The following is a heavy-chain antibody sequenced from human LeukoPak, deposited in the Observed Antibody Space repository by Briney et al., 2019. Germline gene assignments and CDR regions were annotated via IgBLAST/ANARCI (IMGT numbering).Heavy chain of an antibody. Sequence: ASVKVSCKASGYTFTSYGISWVRQAPGQGLEWMGWISAYNGNTNYAQKLQGRVTMTTDTSTSTAYMELRGLRSDDTAVYYCARDLRYFDWLLDAYYYGMDVWGQGTTVTVSS. CDR3: ARDLRYFDWLLDAYYYGMDV. J-gene: IGHJ6*02. CDR1: GYTFTSYG. CDR2: ISAYNGNT. D-gene: IGHD3-9*01. V-gene: IGHV1-18*01.